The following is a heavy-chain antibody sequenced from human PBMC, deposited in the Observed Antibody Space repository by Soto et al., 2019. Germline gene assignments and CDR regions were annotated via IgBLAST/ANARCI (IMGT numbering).Heavy chain of an antibody. D-gene: IGHD5-18*01. CDR1: GGSISSGDYY. CDR2: IYYSGST. V-gene: IGHV4-30-4*01. Sequence: QVQLQESGPGLVKPSQTLSLTCTVSGGSISSGDYYWSWIRQPPGKGLEWIGYIYYSGSTYYNPSLKSRVTISVDTSKNQFSLKLSSVTAADTAVYYCARYVDTAMVPAGAFDIWGQGTMVTVSS. J-gene: IGHJ3*02. CDR3: ARYVDTAMVPAGAFDI.